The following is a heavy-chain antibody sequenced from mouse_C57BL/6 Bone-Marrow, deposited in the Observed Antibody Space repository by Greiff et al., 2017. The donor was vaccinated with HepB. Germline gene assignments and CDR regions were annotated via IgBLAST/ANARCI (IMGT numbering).Heavy chain of an antibody. CDR2: ISDGGSYT. V-gene: IGHV5-4*01. J-gene: IGHJ4*01. D-gene: IGHD1-1*01. CDR3: ARENYYGSSLYAMDY. Sequence: EVQLVESGGGLVKPGGSLKLSCAASGFTFSSYAMSWVRQTPEKRLEWVATISDGGSYTYYPANVKGRFPRARDNAKNNLYLQMSQLKSEDTAMYYCARENYYGSSLYAMDYWGQGTSVTVSS. CDR1: GFTFSSYA.